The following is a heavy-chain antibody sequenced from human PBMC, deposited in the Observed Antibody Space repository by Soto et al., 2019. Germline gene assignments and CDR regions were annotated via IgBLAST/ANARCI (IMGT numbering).Heavy chain of an antibody. CDR1: GFTFSGDW. Sequence: SLRLSCVASGFTFSGDWMHWVRQVPGKGLVWVSRISPDGTTTYYADSVKGRFTISRDNAKNTLYLQMNGLRADDTAVYYCSRGRSPYYGYFDPWGPGTLVTVSS. J-gene: IGHJ5*02. CDR3: SRGRSPYYGYFDP. V-gene: IGHV3-74*01. D-gene: IGHD3-3*01. CDR2: ISPDGTTT.